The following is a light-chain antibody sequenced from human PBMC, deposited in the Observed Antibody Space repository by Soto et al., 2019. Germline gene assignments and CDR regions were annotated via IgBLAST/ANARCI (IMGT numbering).Light chain of an antibody. CDR3: AAWDDSLNGVI. CDR1: RSNLETNS. CDR2: RND. V-gene: IGLV1-44*01. Sequence: QSVLTQPPSASGTPGQRVTISCSGGRSNLETNSVSWYQLLPGTAPKLLIYRNDKRPSGVPDRLSGSKSGTSGSLAISGLQSEDEADDDCAAWDDSLNGVIFGGGTTLTVL. J-gene: IGLJ2*01.